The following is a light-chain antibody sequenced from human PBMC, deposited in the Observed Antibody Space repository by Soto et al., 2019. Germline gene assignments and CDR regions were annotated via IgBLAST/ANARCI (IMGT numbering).Light chain of an antibody. V-gene: IGKV3-20*01. CDR1: HSVSSSY. Sequence: EIVLTQSPGTLSLSPGERAALSCRASHSVSSSYLAWYQQKPGQAPRLLIYGASSRATGIPDRFSGSGSGTDFTLTISRLEPEDFAVYYCQQYGSSPPYTLGQGTKLESK. CDR2: GAS. CDR3: QQYGSSPPYT. J-gene: IGKJ2*01.